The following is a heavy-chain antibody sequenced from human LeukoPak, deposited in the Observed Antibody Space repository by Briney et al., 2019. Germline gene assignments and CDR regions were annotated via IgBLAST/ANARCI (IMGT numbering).Heavy chain of an antibody. CDR3: ATPLDYSDTSGYHQGGD. Sequence: GGSLRLSCAASGFTFSSYWMNWARQAPGKGLEWVANIKEDGNKKNYVDSVKGRFTISRDNAKNSLYLQMNSLRAEDTAVYYCATPLDYSDTSGYHQGGDWGQGTLVTVSS. CDR2: IKEDGNKK. D-gene: IGHD3-22*01. J-gene: IGHJ4*02. CDR1: GFTFSSYW. V-gene: IGHV3-7*03.